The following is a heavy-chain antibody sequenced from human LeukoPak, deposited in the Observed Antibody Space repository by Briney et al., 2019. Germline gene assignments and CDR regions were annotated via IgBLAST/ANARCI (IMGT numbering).Heavy chain of an antibody. Sequence: TSETLSLTCTVSGGSISSYYWSWIRQPAGKGLEWIGRIYTSGRTNYNPSLKSRVTMSVDTSKNQFSLKLSSVTAADTAVYYCARGRNSEHIVVVTAIPNWFDPWGQGTLVTVSS. J-gene: IGHJ5*02. CDR1: GGSISSYY. CDR2: IYTSGRT. D-gene: IGHD2-21*02. V-gene: IGHV4-4*07. CDR3: ARGRNSEHIVVVTAIPNWFDP.